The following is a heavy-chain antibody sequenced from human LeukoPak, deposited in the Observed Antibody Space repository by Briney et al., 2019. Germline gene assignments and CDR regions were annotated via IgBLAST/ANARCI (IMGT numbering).Heavy chain of an antibody. Sequence: PSETLSLTCTVSGGSISSYYWSWIRQPAGKGLEWIGRIYTSGSTNYNPSLKSRVTMSVDTSKNQFSLKLSSVTAADTAVYYCARDYFDYGDYVGSWASDIWGQGTMVTVSS. CDR3: ARDYFDYGDYVGSWASDI. CDR2: IYTSGST. J-gene: IGHJ3*02. CDR1: GGSISSYY. D-gene: IGHD4-17*01. V-gene: IGHV4-4*07.